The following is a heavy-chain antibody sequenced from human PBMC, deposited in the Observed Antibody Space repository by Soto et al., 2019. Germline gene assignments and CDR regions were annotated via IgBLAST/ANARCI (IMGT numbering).Heavy chain of an antibody. J-gene: IGHJ4*02. Sequence: PGGSLRLSCAASGFTFSSYAMNWVRQAPGKGLEWVSVISGSDGSTYYADSVKARFTISRDNSKNTLNLQMNSLRAEDTAVYYCARRSSSWYFDYWGQGTLVTVSS. CDR2: ISGSDGST. CDR1: GFTFSSYA. D-gene: IGHD6-13*01. CDR3: ARRSSSWYFDY. V-gene: IGHV3-23*01.